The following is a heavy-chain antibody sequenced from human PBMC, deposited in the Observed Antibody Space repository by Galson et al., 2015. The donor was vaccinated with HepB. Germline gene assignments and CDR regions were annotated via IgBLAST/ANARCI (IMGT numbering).Heavy chain of an antibody. CDR2: IWQDGDEK. CDR1: AFTFRVHL. V-gene: IGHV3-7*03. CDR3: ARDQYSSSWPQLNDY. D-gene: IGHD6-13*01. Sequence: SLRHSGLAPAFTFRVHLLRGAREAQGKELGWGANIWQDGDEKYFVDSVKGRFTISRDNAKNSLYLQMNSLRAEDTAVYYCARDQYSSSWPQLNDYWGQGTLVTVSS. J-gene: IGHJ4*02.